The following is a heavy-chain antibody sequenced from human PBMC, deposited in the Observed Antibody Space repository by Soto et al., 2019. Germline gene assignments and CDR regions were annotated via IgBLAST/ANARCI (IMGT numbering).Heavy chain of an antibody. CDR3: ARGNRGFGSWFDS. Sequence: QVQLVDSGGKLVKSGGSLRLSCAASGFIFSDYYMTWIRQAPGKGLEWVSHISSSGITISYADSVKGRFTISRDNANNSLYLQMDSLRADDTAVYYCARGNRGFGSWFDSWGQGTPVTVSS. CDR2: ISSSGITI. D-gene: IGHD3-10*01. CDR1: GFIFSDYY. J-gene: IGHJ5*01. V-gene: IGHV3-11*01.